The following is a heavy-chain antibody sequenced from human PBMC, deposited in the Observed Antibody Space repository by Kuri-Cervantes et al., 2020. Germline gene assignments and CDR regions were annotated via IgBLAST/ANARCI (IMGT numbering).Heavy chain of an antibody. Sequence: GESLKISCAASGLTLSSYMHWVRQAPGKGLVWVSRINSDGSSTSYADSVKGRFTISRDNSKNTLYLQMNSLRAEDTAVYYCAKSGGREGNWFDPWGQGTLVTVSS. D-gene: IGHD3-16*01. CDR3: AKSGGREGNWFDP. J-gene: IGHJ5*02. CDR2: INSDGSST. CDR1: GLTLSSY. V-gene: IGHV3-74*01.